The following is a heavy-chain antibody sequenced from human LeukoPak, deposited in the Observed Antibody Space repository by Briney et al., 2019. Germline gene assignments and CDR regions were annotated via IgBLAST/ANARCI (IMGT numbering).Heavy chain of an antibody. CDR2: INWNGGST. J-gene: IGHJ6*02. Sequence: PGGSLRPSCAASGFTFDDYGMSWVRQAPGKGLEWVSGINWNGGSTGYADSVKGRFTISRDNAKNSLYLQMNSLRAEDTAVYYCARDYYYGMDVWGQGTTITVSS. V-gene: IGHV3-20*04. CDR1: GFTFDDYG. CDR3: ARDYYYGMDV.